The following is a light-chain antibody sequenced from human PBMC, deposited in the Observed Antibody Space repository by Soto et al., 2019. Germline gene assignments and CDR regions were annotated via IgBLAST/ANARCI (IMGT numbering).Light chain of an antibody. J-gene: IGLJ3*02. Sequence: QSALTQPASVSGSPGQSITISCTGTSSDIGAYIYVSWYQQHPGKAPKLMIFEVRNRPSGVSNRFSGSKSGSMASLTISGLQAEDEADYYCRSYTSSSTWVFGGGTKLTVL. CDR3: RSYTSSSTWV. CDR1: SSDIGAYIY. CDR2: EVR. V-gene: IGLV2-14*01.